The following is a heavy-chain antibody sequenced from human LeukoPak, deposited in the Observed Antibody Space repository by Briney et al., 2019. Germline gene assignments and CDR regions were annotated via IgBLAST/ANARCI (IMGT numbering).Heavy chain of an antibody. V-gene: IGHV3-48*01. CDR1: GFTFNMYG. CDR3: ASTPYSSSFGAFDI. D-gene: IGHD6-13*01. J-gene: IGHJ3*02. CDR2: ISSSSSTI. Sequence: GGSLRLSCVASGFTFNMYGMGWVRQALGKGLEWVSYISSSSSTIYYADSVKGRFTISRDNAKNSLYLQMNSLRAEDTAVYYCASTPYSSSFGAFDIWGQGTMVTVSS.